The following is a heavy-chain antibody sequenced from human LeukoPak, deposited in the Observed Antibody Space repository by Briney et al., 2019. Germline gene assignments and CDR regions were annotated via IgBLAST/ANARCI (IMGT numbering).Heavy chain of an antibody. CDR3: ARGAESSSWSLDY. CDR2: ISHRGTT. D-gene: IGHD6-13*01. CDR1: SGSFSSYQ. Sequence: PSETLSLTCAVYSGSFSSYQWSWIRQPPGKGLEWIGEISHRGTTNYNPSLKSRVTMSVDTSKNQFSLKLSSVTAADTAVYYCARGAESSSWSLDYWGQGTLVTVSS. V-gene: IGHV4-34*01. J-gene: IGHJ4*02.